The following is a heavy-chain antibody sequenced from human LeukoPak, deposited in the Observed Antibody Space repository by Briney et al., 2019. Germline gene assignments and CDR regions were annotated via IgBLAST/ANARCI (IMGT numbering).Heavy chain of an antibody. CDR3: AKDVESEREEAFDI. CDR1: GFTFSSYA. Sequence: GGSLRLSCAASGFTFSSYAMHWVRQAPGKGLEWVAVISYDGSNKYYADSVKGRFAISRDNSKNTLYLQMNSLRAEDTAVYYCAKDVESEREEAFDIWGQGTMVTVSS. V-gene: IGHV3-30*09. J-gene: IGHJ3*02. CDR2: ISYDGSNK. D-gene: IGHD1-1*01.